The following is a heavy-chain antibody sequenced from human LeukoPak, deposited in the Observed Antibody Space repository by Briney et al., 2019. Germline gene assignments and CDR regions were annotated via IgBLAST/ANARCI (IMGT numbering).Heavy chain of an antibody. J-gene: IGHJ6*02. Sequence: GGCLRPSCAASGFTFSDYYMAWVRQAPGRWLGWVSHIAHSGNGMWYADAVKGRFSICRDHAKDLLFLQMGGLRSEDMAVYYCARGRYDMGVWGQGTTVIVSS. CDR2: IAHSGNGM. V-gene: IGHV3-11*01. CDR3: ARGRYDMGV. CDR1: GFTFSDYY.